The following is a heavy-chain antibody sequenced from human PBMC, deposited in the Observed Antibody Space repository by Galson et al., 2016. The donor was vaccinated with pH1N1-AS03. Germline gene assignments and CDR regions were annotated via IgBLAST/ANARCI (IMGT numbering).Heavy chain of an antibody. J-gene: IGHJ6*02. CDR2: IIPMLGTA. CDR1: GGIFSNYA. V-gene: IGHV1-69*13. Sequence: SVKVSCKASGGIFSNYAISWVRQAPGQGLEWMGGIIPMLGTANYAQKFQGRVTITADETTRTANMELSSLTSEDTAVYYCSREVPSGPREVQGLQNYGMDVWGQGTTVTVSS. CDR3: SREVPSGPREVQGLQNYGMDV.